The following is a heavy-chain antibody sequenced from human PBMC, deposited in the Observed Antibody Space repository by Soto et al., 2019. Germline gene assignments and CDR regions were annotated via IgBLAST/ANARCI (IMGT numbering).Heavy chain of an antibody. D-gene: IGHD3-22*01. V-gene: IGHV1-69*01. CDR1: GGTFSSYA. CDR3: GRCIVVEKGYYYGMDV. J-gene: IGHJ6*02. CDR2: IIPIFGTA. Sequence: QVQLVQSGAEVKKPGSSVKVSCKASGGTFSSYAISWVRQAPGQGLEWMGGIIPIFGTANYAQKFQGRVTITADESTSTAYMERSSLRSEDTAVYYCGRCIVVEKGYYYGMDVGCQGPTVTVSS.